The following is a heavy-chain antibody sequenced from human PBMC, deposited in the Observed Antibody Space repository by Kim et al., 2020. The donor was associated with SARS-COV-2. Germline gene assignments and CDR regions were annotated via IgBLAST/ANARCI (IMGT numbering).Heavy chain of an antibody. CDR1: GFTFSSYA. Sequence: GGSLRLSCAASGFTFSSYAMHWVRQAPGKGLEWVAVISYDGSNKYYADSVKGRFTISRDNSKNTLYLQMNSLRAEDTAVYYCARWSGSSLDYWGQGTLV. D-gene: IGHD1-26*01. V-gene: IGHV3-30-3*01. CDR2: ISYDGSNK. CDR3: ARWSGSSLDY. J-gene: IGHJ4*02.